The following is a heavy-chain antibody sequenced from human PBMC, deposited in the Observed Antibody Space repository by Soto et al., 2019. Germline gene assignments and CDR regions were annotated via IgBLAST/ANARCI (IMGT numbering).Heavy chain of an antibody. CDR1: EFTFSTYA. D-gene: IGHD6-13*01. V-gene: IGHV3-23*01. J-gene: IGHJ4*02. CDR3: AKSYSSNWYDYFDY. Sequence: GGSLRLSCEASEFTFSTYAMSWVRQAPGKGLEWVSAISGSGGSTYYADSVKGRFTISRDTSKNTLYLQMNSLRAEDTALYYCAKSYSSNWYDYFDYWGQGTLVTVSS. CDR2: ISGSGGST.